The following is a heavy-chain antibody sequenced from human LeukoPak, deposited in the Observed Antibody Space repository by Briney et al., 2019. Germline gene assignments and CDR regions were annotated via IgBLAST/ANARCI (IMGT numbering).Heavy chain of an antibody. CDR1: GGTFSSYD. J-gene: IGHJ4*02. CDR3: ASGRTDIVVVPATLRNYFFDF. Sequence: SVKVSCKASGGTFSSYDISWVRQAPGQGLEWMGGIIPILGTANYAQKFQGRVTITADKSTSTAYVELSSLRSEDTAVYFCASGRTDIVVVPATLRNYFFDFWGQGTLVTVSS. V-gene: IGHV1-69*10. CDR2: IIPILGTA. D-gene: IGHD2-2*01.